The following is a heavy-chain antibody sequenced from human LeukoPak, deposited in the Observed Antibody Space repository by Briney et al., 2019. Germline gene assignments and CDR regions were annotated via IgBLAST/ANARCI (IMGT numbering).Heavy chain of an antibody. CDR3: AKRRRDSSWSMWFDP. CDR1: EFSVGSNY. V-gene: IGHV3-66*04. Sequence: GGSLRLSCAASEFSVGSNYMTWVRQAPGKGLEWVSLIYSGGSTYYADSVKGRFTISRDNSKNTLYLQMNSLRAEDTAVYYCAKRRRDSSWSMWFDPWGQGTLVTVSS. D-gene: IGHD6-13*01. J-gene: IGHJ5*02. CDR2: IYSGGST.